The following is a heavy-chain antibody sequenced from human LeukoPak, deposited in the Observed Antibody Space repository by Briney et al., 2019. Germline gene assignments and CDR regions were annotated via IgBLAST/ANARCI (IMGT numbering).Heavy chain of an antibody. V-gene: IGHV4-34*01. CDR1: GGSFSGYY. J-gene: IGHJ4*02. D-gene: IGHD6-19*01. CDR3: ARSGWYDY. Sequence: SETLSLTCAVYGGSFSGYYWCWICQPPGKGLEWIGEINHSGSTNYNPSLKSRVTISVDTSKNQLSLKLSSVTAADTAVYYCARSGWYDYWGQGTLVTVSS. CDR2: INHSGST.